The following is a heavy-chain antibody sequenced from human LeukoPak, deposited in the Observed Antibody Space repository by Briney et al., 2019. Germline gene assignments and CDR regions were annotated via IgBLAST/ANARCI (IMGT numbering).Heavy chain of an antibody. V-gene: IGHV3-23*01. CDR2: ISGSGGST. Sequence: GGSLRLSCAASGFTFSSYAMSWVRQAPGKGLEWVSAISGSGGSTYYADSVKGRFTISRDNSKNTLYLQMNSLRAEDTAVYYCTIGSIVVLPAAKRFDPWGQGTLVTVSS. CDR3: TIGSIVVLPAAKRFDP. J-gene: IGHJ5*02. D-gene: IGHD2-2*01. CDR1: GFTFSSYA.